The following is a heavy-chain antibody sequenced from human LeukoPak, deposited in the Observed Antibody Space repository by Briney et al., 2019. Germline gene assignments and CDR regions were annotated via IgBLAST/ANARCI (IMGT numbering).Heavy chain of an antibody. D-gene: IGHD3-22*01. V-gene: IGHV3-23*01. CDR2: ISGSGGST. CDR1: GLTFSSSW. CDR3: ANSGDSSGYYGFDY. Sequence: PGGSLRLSCAVSGLTFSSSWMDWVRQAPGKGLEWVSAISGSGGSTYYADSVKGRFTISRDNSKNTLYLQMNSLRAEDTAVYYCANSGDSSGYYGFDYWGQGTLVTVSS. J-gene: IGHJ4*02.